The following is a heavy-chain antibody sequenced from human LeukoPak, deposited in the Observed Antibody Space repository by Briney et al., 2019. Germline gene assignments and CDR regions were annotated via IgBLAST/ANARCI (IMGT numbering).Heavy chain of an antibody. CDR3: ARGGFDAFDI. CDR2: IWYDGSKK. J-gene: IGHJ3*02. V-gene: IGHV3-33*01. Sequence: GRSLRLSCAASGFTFSRYGMHWVRQAPGKGLEWVAVIWYDGSKKNYADSVKGRFTISRDNAKNSLHLQMNSLRDEDTAVYYCARGGFDAFDIWGQGTMVTVSS. CDR1: GFTFSRYG. D-gene: IGHD3-16*01.